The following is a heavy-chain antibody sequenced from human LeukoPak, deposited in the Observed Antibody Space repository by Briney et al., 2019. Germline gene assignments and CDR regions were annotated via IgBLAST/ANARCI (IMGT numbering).Heavy chain of an antibody. D-gene: IGHD6-13*01. J-gene: IGHJ6*03. CDR1: GFTFSNYN. CDR2: ISSGSGYI. CDR3: ARIPVAGFDYFYYMDV. Sequence: AGGSLRLSCAASGFTFSNYNMNWVRQAPGKGLEWVSSISSGSGYIYYADSMKGRFTISRDNAKNSLYLQMNSLRAEDTAVYYCARIPVAGFDYFYYMDVWGKGTTVTVS. V-gene: IGHV3-21*01.